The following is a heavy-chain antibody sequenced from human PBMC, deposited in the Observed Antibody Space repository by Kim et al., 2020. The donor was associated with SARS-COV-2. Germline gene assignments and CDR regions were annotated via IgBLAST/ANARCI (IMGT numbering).Heavy chain of an antibody. CDR2: IYYTGST. J-gene: IGHJ4*02. V-gene: IGHV4-39*02. Sequence: SETLSLTCAVSGGSISSNSHWWGWIRQPPGKGLEWIGSIYYTGSTYYNSSLKSRVTMSIDTSENHFSLQLNFVTATDTAVYYCARRIPSAWCFDSWGQGTLVTVSS. D-gene: IGHD6-19*01. CDR3: ARRIPSAWCFDS. CDR1: GGSISSNSHW.